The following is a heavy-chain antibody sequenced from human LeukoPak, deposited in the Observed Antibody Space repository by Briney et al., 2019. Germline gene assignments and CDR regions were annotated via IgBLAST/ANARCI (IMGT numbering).Heavy chain of an antibody. D-gene: IGHD2-2*01. J-gene: IGHJ6*03. Sequence: PSETLSLTCAVYGGSFSGYYWSWIRQPPGKGLEWIGEINHSGSTNYNPSLKSRVTISVDTSKNQFSLKLSSVTAADTAVYYCARGNKCGSTSCYAGYYYYMDVWGKGTTVTVSS. V-gene: IGHV4-34*01. CDR1: GGSFSGYY. CDR2: INHSGST. CDR3: ARGNKCGSTSCYAGYYYYMDV.